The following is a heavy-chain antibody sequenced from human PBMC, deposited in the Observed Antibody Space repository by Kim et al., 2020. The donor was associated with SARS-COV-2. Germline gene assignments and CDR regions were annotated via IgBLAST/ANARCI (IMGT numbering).Heavy chain of an antibody. J-gene: IGHJ4*02. CDR3: ASGYDSSGYPDY. CDR2: INSDGRTT. Sequence: GGSLRLSCAASGFTFSSYWMHWVRQAPGKGLVWVSRINSDGRTTNYADSVKGRFTISRDNAKNTLHLQMNSLRAEDTAVYYCASGYDSSGYPDYWGQGTLVTVSS. CDR1: GFTFSSYW. D-gene: IGHD3-22*01. V-gene: IGHV3-74*01.